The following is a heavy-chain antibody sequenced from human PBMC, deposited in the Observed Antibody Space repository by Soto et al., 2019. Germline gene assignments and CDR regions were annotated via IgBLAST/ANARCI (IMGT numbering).Heavy chain of an antibody. Sequence: EVQLVESGGGLVKPGGSLRLSCAASGFTFSSYNMNWVRLGPGKGLEWVSSISSGSSYIYYADSVKGRFTISRDNAKNSFYLQMNSLRAEDTAVYYCARETVTVVTGSNYFDYWGQGTLVTVSS. CDR3: ARETVTVVTGSNYFDY. CDR1: GFTFSSYN. CDR2: ISSGSSYI. V-gene: IGHV3-21*06. D-gene: IGHD2-15*01. J-gene: IGHJ4*02.